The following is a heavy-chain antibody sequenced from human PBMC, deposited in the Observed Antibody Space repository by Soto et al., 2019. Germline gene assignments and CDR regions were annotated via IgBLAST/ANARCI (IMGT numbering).Heavy chain of an antibody. Sequence: GGSLRLSCAASGFTFSSYAMHWVRQAPGKGLEWVAVISYDGSNKYYADSVKGRFTISRDNSKNTLYLQMNSLRAEDTAVYYCARPVYVVTAAPDAFDIWGQGTMVTVSS. D-gene: IGHD2-21*02. CDR3: ARPVYVVTAAPDAFDI. CDR1: GFTFSSYA. J-gene: IGHJ3*02. CDR2: ISYDGSNK. V-gene: IGHV3-30-3*01.